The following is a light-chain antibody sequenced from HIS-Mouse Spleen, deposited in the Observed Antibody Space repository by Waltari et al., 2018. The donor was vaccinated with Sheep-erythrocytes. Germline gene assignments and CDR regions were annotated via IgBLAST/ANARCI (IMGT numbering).Light chain of an antibody. J-gene: IGLJ2*01. V-gene: IGLV3-1*01. CDR2: QDS. Sequence: SYELTQPPSVSVSPGQPASITCSGDKLGDKYACWYQQKPGQSPVLVIYQDSKRPSGIPGPFSGSNSVNTATLTISGTQAMDEADYYCQAWDSSTAVFGGGTKLTVL. CDR3: QAWDSSTAV. CDR1: KLGDKY.